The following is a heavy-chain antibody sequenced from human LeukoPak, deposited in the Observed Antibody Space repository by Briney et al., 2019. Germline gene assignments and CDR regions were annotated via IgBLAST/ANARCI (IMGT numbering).Heavy chain of an antibody. Sequence: ASVKVSCKASGGTFSSYAISWVRQAPGQGLEWMGRIIPIFGTANYAQKFQGRVTITTDESTSTAYMELSSLRSDDTAVYYCARGRLLRRGYYYGVDYWGQGTLVTVSS. V-gene: IGHV1-69*05. CDR2: IIPIFGTA. CDR1: GGTFSSYA. D-gene: IGHD3-22*01. CDR3: ARGRLLRRGYYYGVDY. J-gene: IGHJ4*02.